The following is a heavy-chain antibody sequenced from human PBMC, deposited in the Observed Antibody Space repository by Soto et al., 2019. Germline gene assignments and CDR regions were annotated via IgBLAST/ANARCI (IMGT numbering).Heavy chain of an antibody. CDR1: GDSVSSNTAA. CDR3: ARSLGYCSGGRCSPRFDY. J-gene: IGHJ4*02. CDR2: TYYRSKWYN. D-gene: IGHD2-15*01. V-gene: IGHV6-1*01. Sequence: SQTLSLTCAISGDSVSSNTAAWNWIRQSPSRGLEWLGRTYYRSKWYNDNAVSVKSRITVNPDTSKSPLSLQLNSVTPEDTAVYYCARSLGYCSGGRCSPRFDYWGQGTLVTVSS.